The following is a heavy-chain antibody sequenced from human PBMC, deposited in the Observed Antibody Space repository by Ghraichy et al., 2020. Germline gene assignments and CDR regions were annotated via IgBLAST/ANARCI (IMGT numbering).Heavy chain of an antibody. Sequence: ASVKVSCKVSGYTFTELSIHWVRQAPGKGLEWMGGFDPEDGERIYAQKFQGRVNMTEDTSTDTAYMELRSLRSEDTAVYYCVADPRLAGTWYYYYGLDVWGQGTTVTVSS. D-gene: IGHD2-15*01. V-gene: IGHV1-24*01. CDR1: GYTFTELS. J-gene: IGHJ6*02. CDR2: FDPEDGER. CDR3: VADPRLAGTWYYYYGLDV.